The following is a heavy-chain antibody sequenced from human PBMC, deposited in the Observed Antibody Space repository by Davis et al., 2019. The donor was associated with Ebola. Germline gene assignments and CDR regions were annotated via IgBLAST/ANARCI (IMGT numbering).Heavy chain of an antibody. Sequence: GGSLRLSCAASGFTFSSSAMSWVRQAPGKGLEWVAVISYDGSNKYYADSVKGRFTISRDNSKNTLYLQMNSLRAEDTAVYYCARDGESLSRGGIVVVTAISAFDIWGQGTMVTVSS. J-gene: IGHJ3*02. D-gene: IGHD2-21*02. CDR2: ISYDGSNK. V-gene: IGHV3-30*03. CDR3: ARDGESLSRGGIVVVTAISAFDI. CDR1: GFTFSSSA.